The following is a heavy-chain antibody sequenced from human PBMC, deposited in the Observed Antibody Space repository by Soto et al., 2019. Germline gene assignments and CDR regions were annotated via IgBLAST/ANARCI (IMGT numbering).Heavy chain of an antibody. J-gene: IGHJ4*02. CDR2: TSYEGGDK. CDR1: GFIFRSYA. V-gene: IGHV3-30-3*01. Sequence: QEQLVESGGGVVQPGRSLRLSCEASGFIFRSYAMHWVRQAPGKGLEWVAVTSYEGGDKYYADSVKGRFTISRDNSKNTLYLQMNSLRDEDTAVYYCMRQGGTTWYREVFDYWGRGTLVTVSS. D-gene: IGHD3-10*01. CDR3: MRQGGTTWYREVFDY.